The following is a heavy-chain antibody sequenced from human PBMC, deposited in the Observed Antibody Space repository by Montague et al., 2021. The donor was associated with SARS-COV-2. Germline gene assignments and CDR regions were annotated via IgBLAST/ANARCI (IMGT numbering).Heavy chain of an antibody. V-gene: IGHV4-39*07. D-gene: IGHD3-9*01. J-gene: IGHJ6*02. CDR3: ARDGSLRFEILIGPRHYYYVMDL. CDR1: GGSISSSSYY. Sequence: SETLSLTCTVSGGSISSSSYYWGWLRQPPGKGLEWIGSIYYSGSTYYNPSLKSRVTISVDTSKNQFSLKLSSVTAAATAVYYCARDGSLRFEILIGPRHYYYVMDLWGQGTTVAGSS. CDR2: IYYSGST.